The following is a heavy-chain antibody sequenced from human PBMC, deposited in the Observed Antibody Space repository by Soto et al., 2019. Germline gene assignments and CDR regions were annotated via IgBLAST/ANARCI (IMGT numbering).Heavy chain of an antibody. D-gene: IGHD2-21*02. CDR1: GGTFSSYS. CDR2: TIPIFGTT. V-gene: IGHV1-69*05. Sequence: QVQLVQSGAEVKKPGSSVKVSCKASGGTFSSYSISWVRQAPGQGLEWMGGTIPIFGTTNYAQKFQGRVTITPDESTSTAYLELSSLRSEDTAVYYCASCLVTSYFYYYGMDVWGQGATVTVSS. CDR3: ASCLVTSYFYYYGMDV. J-gene: IGHJ6*02.